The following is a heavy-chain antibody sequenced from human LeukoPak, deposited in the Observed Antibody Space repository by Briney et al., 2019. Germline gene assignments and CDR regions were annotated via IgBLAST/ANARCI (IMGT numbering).Heavy chain of an antibody. J-gene: IGHJ4*02. Sequence: ASVNLSCKVSGYTFTGYYMHWVRQAPGQGREWMGWMNPNRSNTGYAQKFQGRVTMTRNTSMSTAYMELSSVKSGDTAVYYCARGVGYSGYGLDYWGQGTLVTVSS. CDR2: MNPNRSNT. V-gene: IGHV1-8*02. D-gene: IGHD5-12*01. CDR1: GYTFTGYY. CDR3: ARGVGYSGYGLDY.